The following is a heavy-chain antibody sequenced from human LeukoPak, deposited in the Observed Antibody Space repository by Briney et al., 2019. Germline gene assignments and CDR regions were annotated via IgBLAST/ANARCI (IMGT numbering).Heavy chain of an antibody. J-gene: IGHJ4*02. CDR1: GGSISSYY. Sequence: SETLSLTCTVYGGSISSYYWSWIRQPPGKGLEWIGYIYYSGRTNYNPSLKSRVTISVDTSKNQFSLKLSSVTAADTAVYYCAGGAGSYYNAIQIDYWGQGTLVTVSS. CDR2: IYYSGRT. CDR3: AGGAGSYYNAIQIDY. D-gene: IGHD3-10*01. V-gene: IGHV4-59*12.